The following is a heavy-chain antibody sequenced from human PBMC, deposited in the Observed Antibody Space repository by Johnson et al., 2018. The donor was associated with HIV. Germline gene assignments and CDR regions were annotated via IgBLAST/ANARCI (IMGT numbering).Heavy chain of an antibody. D-gene: IGHD3-22*01. J-gene: IGHJ3*02. Sequence: VQLVESGGGLIQPGGSLRLSCAASGFTVNSNYINWVRQAPGKGLECVSGIYSGGRTYYADSVKGRFTISRDNSKNTLYLQMNSLRAEDTAVYYCARERNMIVVDDDAFDIWGQGTMVTVSS. CDR1: GFTVNSNY. CDR2: IYSGGRT. CDR3: ARERNMIVVDDDAFDI. V-gene: IGHV3-66*03.